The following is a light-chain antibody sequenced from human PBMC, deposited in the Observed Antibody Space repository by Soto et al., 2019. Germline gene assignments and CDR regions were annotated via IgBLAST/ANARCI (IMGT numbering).Light chain of an antibody. V-gene: IGKV1-6*01. CDR2: GAS. Sequence: AIQMTQSPSSLSASVGDRVTITCRASQGIRNDLGWYQQKPGKAPKLLIYGASSLQSGVPSRSSGSGSGTDFTLTISSLQPEDFATYYCLQDYNYPRTFGQGTKVDIK. J-gene: IGKJ1*01. CDR1: QGIRND. CDR3: LQDYNYPRT.